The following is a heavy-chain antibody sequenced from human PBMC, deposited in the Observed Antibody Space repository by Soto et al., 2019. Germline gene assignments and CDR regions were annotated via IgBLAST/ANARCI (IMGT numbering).Heavy chain of an antibody. CDR2: IYYSGST. Sequence: SETLSLTCTVSGGSISSYYWSWIRQPPGKGLEWIGYIYYSGSTNYNPSLKSRVTISVDTSKNQFSLKLSSVTAADTAVYYCARDRVRAVAGIFVFGMDVWGQGTTVTVSS. D-gene: IGHD6-19*01. J-gene: IGHJ6*02. CDR3: ARDRVRAVAGIFVFGMDV. V-gene: IGHV4-59*01. CDR1: GGSISSYY.